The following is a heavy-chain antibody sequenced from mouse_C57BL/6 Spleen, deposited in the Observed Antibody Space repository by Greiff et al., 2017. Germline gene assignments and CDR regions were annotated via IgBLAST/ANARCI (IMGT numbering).Heavy chain of an antibody. CDR3: ARHGHLLWYAMDY. CDR1: GFSFTSYG. D-gene: IGHD2-1*01. CDR2: IWSDGST. J-gene: IGHJ4*01. V-gene: IGHV2-6-1*01. Sequence: QVQLKQSGPGLVAPSQSLSITCTVSGFSFTSYGVHWVRQPPGKGLEWLVVIWSDGSTNYNSALKSRLNISKDKSTSHVFFKMNSLQTDDTSMYYCARHGHLLWYAMDYWGQGTSGTVSS.